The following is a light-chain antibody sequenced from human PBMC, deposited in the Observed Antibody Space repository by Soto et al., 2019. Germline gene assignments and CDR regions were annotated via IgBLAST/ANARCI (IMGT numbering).Light chain of an antibody. CDR2: GAS. J-gene: IGKJ1*01. CDR1: HSVTSSY. CDR3: LPYNRLPPWT. V-gene: IGKV3-20*01. Sequence: FVWTQSPGTLSLSAGERATLSCMASHSVTSSYLAWYQQKPGQGPRLLIYGASTRATGIPARFSGSGSGTEFTLTISSLQSEDFAVYYCLPYNRLPPWTFGQGTKVDI.